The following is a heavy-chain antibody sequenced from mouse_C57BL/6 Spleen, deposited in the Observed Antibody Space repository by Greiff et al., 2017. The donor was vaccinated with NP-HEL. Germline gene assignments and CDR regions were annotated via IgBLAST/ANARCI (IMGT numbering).Heavy chain of an antibody. CDR1: GYAFSSYW. D-gene: IGHD2-3*01. CDR3: ARSPDGYLYYAMDY. V-gene: IGHV1-80*01. Sequence: VQLQQSGAELVKPGASVKISCKASGYAFSSYWMNWVKQRPGKGLEWIGQIYPGDGDTTYNGKFKGKATLTADKSSSTAYMQLSSLTSEDSAVYFCARSPDGYLYYAMDYWGQGTSVTVSS. CDR2: IYPGDGDT. J-gene: IGHJ4*01.